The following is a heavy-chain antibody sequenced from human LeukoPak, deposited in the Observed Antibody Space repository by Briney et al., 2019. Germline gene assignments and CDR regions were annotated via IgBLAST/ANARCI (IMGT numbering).Heavy chain of an antibody. D-gene: IGHD5-24*01. V-gene: IGHV1-69*13. J-gene: IGHJ4*02. CDR2: IIPIFGTA. CDR3: ADGYNSGRFDY. Sequence: SVKVSCKASGGTFSSYAISWVRQAPGQGLEWMGGIIPIFGTANYARKFQGRVTITADESTSTAYMELSSLRSEDTAVYYCADGYNSGRFDYWGQGTLVTVSS. CDR1: GGTFSSYA.